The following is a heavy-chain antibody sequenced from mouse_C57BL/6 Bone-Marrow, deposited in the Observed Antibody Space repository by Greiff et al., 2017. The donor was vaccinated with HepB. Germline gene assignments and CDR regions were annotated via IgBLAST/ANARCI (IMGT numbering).Heavy chain of an antibody. V-gene: IGHV1-53*01. CDR3: ARSRWLRRAWFAY. D-gene: IGHD2-2*01. Sequence: QVQLQKPGTELVKPGASVKLSCKASGYTFTSYWMHWVKQRPGQGLEWIGNINPSNGGTNYNEKFKSKATLTVDKSSSTAYMQLSSLTSEDSAVYYCARSRWLRRAWFAYWGQGTLVTVSA. CDR2: INPSNGGT. CDR1: GYTFTSYW. J-gene: IGHJ3*01.